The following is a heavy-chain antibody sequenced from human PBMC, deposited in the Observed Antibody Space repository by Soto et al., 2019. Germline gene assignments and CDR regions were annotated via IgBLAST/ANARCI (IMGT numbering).Heavy chain of an antibody. J-gene: IGHJ4*02. Sequence: EVQLLESGGGLVQPGGSLRLSCAASGFTFSSYAMSWVRQAPGKGLEWVSAISGSGGSTYYADSVKGRFTISRDNSKNTLYLQMNSLRAEDTAVYYCAKGAHNYYDSSGPNPFDYVGQGTLGTFSS. CDR2: ISGSGGST. CDR1: GFTFSSYA. D-gene: IGHD3-22*01. V-gene: IGHV3-23*01. CDR3: AKGAHNYYDSSGPNPFDY.